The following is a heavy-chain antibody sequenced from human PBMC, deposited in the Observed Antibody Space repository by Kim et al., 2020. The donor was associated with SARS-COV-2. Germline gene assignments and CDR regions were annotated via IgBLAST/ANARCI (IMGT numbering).Heavy chain of an antibody. CDR1: GFTVSSNY. Sequence: GWSLRLSCAASGFTVSSNYMSWVRQAPGKGLELVSVIYSGGSTYYSDSVKGRFTISRDNSKNTLYLQMNSLIAADTAAYYCARDNYHKTSAYTGRGYYYG. V-gene: IGHV3-53*01. CDR3: ARDNYHKTSAYTGRGYYYG. CDR2: IYSGGST. J-gene: IGHJ6*01. D-gene: IGHD4-4*01.